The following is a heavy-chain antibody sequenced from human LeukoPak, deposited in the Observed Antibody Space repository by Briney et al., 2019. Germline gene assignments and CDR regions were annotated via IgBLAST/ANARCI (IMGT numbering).Heavy chain of an antibody. CDR3: ARGGDCTTTSCYPFDF. CDR1: GDSISSSNW. CDR2: IYHSGST. Sequence: SGTLSLTCAVSGDSISSSNWWSWVRQPPGKGLEWIGEIYHSGSTNYNPSLKSRVTMSIDRSKNQFSLKLSSVSAADTAVYYCARGGDCTTTSCYPFDFWGQGTLVTVSS. D-gene: IGHD2-2*01. J-gene: IGHJ4*02. V-gene: IGHV4-4*02.